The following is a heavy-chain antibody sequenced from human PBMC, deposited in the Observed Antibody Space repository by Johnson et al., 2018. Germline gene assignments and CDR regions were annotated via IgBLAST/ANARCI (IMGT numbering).Heavy chain of an antibody. CDR1: GDSVSSNTAA. Sequence: QVQLQQSGPGLVKPSQPLALTCAISGDSVSSNTAAWNWIRQSPSRGLEWLGRTYYRSKWDNDYAVYVKSRININPDTSKNQFSLQLNSVTPEDTAVYYCARESWASWDFYYGMDVWGQGTAVTVSS. D-gene: IGHD6-13*01. J-gene: IGHJ6*02. CDR3: ARESWASWDFYYGMDV. V-gene: IGHV6-1*01. CDR2: TYYRSKWDN.